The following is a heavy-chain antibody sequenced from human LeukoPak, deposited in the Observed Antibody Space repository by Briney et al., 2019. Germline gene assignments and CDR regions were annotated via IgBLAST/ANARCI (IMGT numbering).Heavy chain of an antibody. CDR2: IYYSGST. Sequence: PSETLSLTCTVSGGSISSYYWGWIRQPPGKGLEWIGCIYYSGSTNYNPSLKSRVTISVDTSKNQFSLKLSSVTAADTAVYYCARATARYYDFWSGAGSYGMDVWGQGTTVTVSS. CDR3: ARATARYYDFWSGAGSYGMDV. V-gene: IGHV4-59*01. J-gene: IGHJ6*02. D-gene: IGHD3-3*01. CDR1: GGSISSYY.